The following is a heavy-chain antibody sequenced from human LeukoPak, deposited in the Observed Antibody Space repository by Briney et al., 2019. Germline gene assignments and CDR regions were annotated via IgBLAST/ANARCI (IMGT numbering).Heavy chain of an antibody. CDR3: ARDKWLTTTHYFDY. V-gene: IGHV3-48*04. J-gene: IGHJ4*02. CDR2: ISSSSSTI. D-gene: IGHD4-11*01. CDR1: GFTFSSYS. Sequence: GGSLRLSCAASGFTFSSYSMNWVRQAPGKGLEWVSYISSSSSTIYYADSVKGRFTISRDNAKNSVYLQMNSLRAEDTAVYYCARDKWLTTTHYFDYWGQGTLVTVSS.